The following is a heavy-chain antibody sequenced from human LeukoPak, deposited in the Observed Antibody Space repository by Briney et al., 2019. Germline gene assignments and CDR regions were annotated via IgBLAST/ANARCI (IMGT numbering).Heavy chain of an antibody. CDR3: ARHLYHCGGGNCYYYFDY. J-gene: IGHJ4*02. V-gene: IGHV3-23*01. CDR2: ISGSGGST. Sequence: GGSLRLSCAASGFTFSSYAKSWVRQAPGKGLEWVSAISGSGGSTYYADSVKGRFTISRDNAEDSLYLQMNSLRAEDTAIYYCARHLYHCGGGNCYYYFDYWGQGTLVTVSS. D-gene: IGHD2-21*02. CDR1: GFTFSSYA.